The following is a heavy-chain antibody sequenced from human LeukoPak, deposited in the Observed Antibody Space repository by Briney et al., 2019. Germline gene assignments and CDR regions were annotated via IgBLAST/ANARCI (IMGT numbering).Heavy chain of an antibody. CDR2: ISGSDDGT. D-gene: IGHD3-10*01. CDR3: ARTYYYGSGSYYYDY. Sequence: GGSLRLSCAASGFTFSSCGMTWVRQAPGKGLEWVSSISGSDDGTYYADSVKGRLTISRDNSKNTLYLQMNSLRAEDTAVYYCARTYYYGSGSYYYDYWGQGTLVTVSS. V-gene: IGHV3-23*01. CDR1: GFTFSSCG. J-gene: IGHJ4*02.